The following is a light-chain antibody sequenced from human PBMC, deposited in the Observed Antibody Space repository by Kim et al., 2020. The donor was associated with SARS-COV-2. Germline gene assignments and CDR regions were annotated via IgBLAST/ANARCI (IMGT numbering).Light chain of an antibody. J-gene: IGLJ3*02. CDR2: QDK. V-gene: IGLV3-1*01. CDR1: KLGDKY. CDR3: QAWDSSNWV. Sequence: VSPGQTASITCSGDKLGDKYSCWYQQKPGQSPVLVIYQDKLRPSGIPERFSGSNSGNTATLTISGTQAMDEADYYCQAWDSSNWVFGGGTQLTVL.